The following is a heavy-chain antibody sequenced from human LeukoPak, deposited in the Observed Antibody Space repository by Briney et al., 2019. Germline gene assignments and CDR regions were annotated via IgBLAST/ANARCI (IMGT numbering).Heavy chain of an antibody. CDR1: GGSISSYY. D-gene: IGHD6-19*01. CDR3: ARQVVAVAGTGYFDY. V-gene: IGHV4-59*05. CDR2: IYYSGST. J-gene: IGHJ4*02. Sequence: SETLSLTCTVAGGSISSYYWSWIRQPPGKGLEWIGSIYYSGSTYYNASLKSRGTISVDTSKNQFSLKLNSVTAADTAVYFCARQVVAVAGTGYFDYWGQGTLVTVSS.